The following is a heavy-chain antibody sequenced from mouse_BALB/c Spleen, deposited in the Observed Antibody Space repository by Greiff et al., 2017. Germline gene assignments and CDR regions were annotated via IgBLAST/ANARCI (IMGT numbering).Heavy chain of an antibody. Sequence: EVQLVESGGGLVKPGGSLKLSCAASGFTFSSYAMSWVRQTPEKRLEWVATISSGGSYTYYPDSVKGRFTISRDNAKNTLYLQMSSLRSEDTAMYYCASLLRLRAMDYWGQGTSVTVSS. D-gene: IGHD1-2*01. CDR2: ISSGGSYT. CDR1: GFTFSSYA. V-gene: IGHV5-9-3*01. CDR3: ASLLRLRAMDY. J-gene: IGHJ4*01.